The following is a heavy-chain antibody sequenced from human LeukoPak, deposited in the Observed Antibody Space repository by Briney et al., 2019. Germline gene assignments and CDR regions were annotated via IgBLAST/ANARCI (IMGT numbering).Heavy chain of an antibody. CDR2: INPNSGGT. J-gene: IGHJ3*02. D-gene: IGHD6-13*01. Sequence: ASVKVSCKASGYTFTGYYMHWVRQAPGQGLEWMGWINPNSGGTNYAQKFQGRVTMTRDTSISTAYMELSRLRSDDTAVYYCARNTIKQQLKGGGAFDIWGQGTMVTVSS. CDR3: ARNTIKQQLKGGGAFDI. V-gene: IGHV1-2*02. CDR1: GYTFTGYY.